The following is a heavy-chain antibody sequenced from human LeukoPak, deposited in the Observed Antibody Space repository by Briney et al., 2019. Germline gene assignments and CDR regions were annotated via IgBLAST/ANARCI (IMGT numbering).Heavy chain of an antibody. J-gene: IGHJ4*02. V-gene: IGHV1-2*04. CDR2: INPNSGGT. Sequence: ASVKVSCKASGYTFTGYYMHWVRQAPGQGLEWMGWINPNSGGTNYAQKFQGWVTMTRDTSISTAYMELRSLRSDDTAVYYCARGGGSSDSCQDLDYWGQGTLVTVSS. D-gene: IGHD2-2*01. CDR1: GYTFTGYY. CDR3: ARGGGSSDSCQDLDY.